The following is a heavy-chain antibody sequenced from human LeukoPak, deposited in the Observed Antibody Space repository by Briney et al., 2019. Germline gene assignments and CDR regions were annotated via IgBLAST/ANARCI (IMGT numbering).Heavy chain of an antibody. V-gene: IGHV3-72*01. D-gene: IGHD3-3*01. CDR3: VREYYYDFPQ. CDR2: SRAKIDSYTT. CDR1: GFTFSDHY. Sequence: GGSLRLSCAASGFTFSDHYMDWVRQAPGKGLEWVGRSRAKIDSYTTEYAASVKGRFTISRDESENTLYLHMNSLKTEDTAVYYCVREYYYDFPQWGQGTLLTVSS. J-gene: IGHJ4*02.